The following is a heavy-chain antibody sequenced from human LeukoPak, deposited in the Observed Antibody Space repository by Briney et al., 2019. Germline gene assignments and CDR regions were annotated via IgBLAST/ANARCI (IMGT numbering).Heavy chain of an antibody. CDR1: GSTVSSNY. D-gene: IGHD3-10*01. CDR2: IYSGGST. V-gene: IGHV3-53*01. J-gene: IGHJ6*03. Sequence: QAGGSLSRSCAAYGSTVSSNYMSWVRQAPGKGLEWVSVIYSGGSTYYADSVKGRFTISRDNSKNTLYLQMNSLRAEDTAVYYCASGSGSYRTPYYYMDVWGTGTTVTVSS. CDR3: ASGSGSYRTPYYYMDV.